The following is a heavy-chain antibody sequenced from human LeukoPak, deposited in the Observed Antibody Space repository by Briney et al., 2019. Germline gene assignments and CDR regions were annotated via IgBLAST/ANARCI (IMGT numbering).Heavy chain of an antibody. V-gene: IGHV3-21*01. CDR1: GFTFSRSS. D-gene: IGHD6-6*01. CDR3: ARVSSSGVYFFDY. J-gene: IGHJ4*02. Sequence: GGSLRLSCAASGFTFSRSSMSWVRQAPGKGLEWVSSISTTSYIYYADSVKGRFTISRNNTKNSLYLQMNSLRAEDTAVYYCARVSSSGVYFFDYWGQGALITVSS. CDR2: ISTTSYI.